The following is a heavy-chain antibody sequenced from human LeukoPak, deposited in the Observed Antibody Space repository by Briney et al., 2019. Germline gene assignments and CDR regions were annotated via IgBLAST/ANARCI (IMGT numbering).Heavy chain of an antibody. D-gene: IGHD6-19*01. CDR2: IYTSGST. Sequence: SSETLSLTCAVSGGSISSYYWSWIRQPAGKGLEWIGRIYTSGSTNYNPSLKSRVTMSVDTSKNQFSLKLSSVTAADTAVYYCARDSPYSSGWYVWDWGQGTLVTVSS. J-gene: IGHJ4*02. V-gene: IGHV4-4*07. CDR3: ARDSPYSSGWYVWD. CDR1: GGSISSYY.